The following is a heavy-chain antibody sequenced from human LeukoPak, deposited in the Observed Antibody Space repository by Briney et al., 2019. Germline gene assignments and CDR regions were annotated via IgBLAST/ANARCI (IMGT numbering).Heavy chain of an antibody. CDR1: GFTVSSNY. V-gene: IGHV3-53*01. Sequence: GGSLRLSCAASGFTVSSNYMSWVRQAPGKGLEWVSVIYSGGSTYYADSVKGRFTISRDNSKNTLYLQMNSLRAEDTAVYYCAMDFWSGYGAFDIWGQGTVVTVSS. J-gene: IGHJ3*02. D-gene: IGHD3-3*01. CDR3: AMDFWSGYGAFDI. CDR2: IYSGGST.